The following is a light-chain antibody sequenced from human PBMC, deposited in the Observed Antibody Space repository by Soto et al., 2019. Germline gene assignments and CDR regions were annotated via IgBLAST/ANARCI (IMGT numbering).Light chain of an antibody. CDR1: SSDVGTYNY. J-gene: IGLJ1*01. CDR2: DVS. Sequence: QSALTQPASVSGSPGQSIAISCTGTSSDVGTYNYVAWYQQHPGTAPKLLIYDVSNRPSGVSDRFSGSKSGNTASLTISGLQAEDEADYYCTSYTSSDTYVFGTGTKVTVL. CDR3: TSYTSSDTYV. V-gene: IGLV2-14*03.